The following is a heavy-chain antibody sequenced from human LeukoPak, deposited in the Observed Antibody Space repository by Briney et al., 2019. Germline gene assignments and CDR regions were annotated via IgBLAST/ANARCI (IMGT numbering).Heavy chain of an antibody. CDR1: GFTFSTYN. Sequence: WGSLRLSCAASGFTFSTYNMNWVRQAPGKGLEGVSTISSSGNNTYYTDPVKGRFTIPRDNSKNTLFLQMTRLRLGDTAVYYCAKDVRTKRASPEGFDYWGQGNLVTVSS. CDR3: AKDVRTKRASPEGFDY. V-gene: IGHV3-23*01. J-gene: IGHJ4*02. D-gene: IGHD1-14*01. CDR2: ISSSGNNT.